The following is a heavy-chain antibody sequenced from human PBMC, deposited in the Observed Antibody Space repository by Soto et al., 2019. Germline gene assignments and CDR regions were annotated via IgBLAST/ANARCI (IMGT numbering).Heavy chain of an antibody. V-gene: IGHV3-30*18. D-gene: IGHD3-10*01. CDR3: AKGRADYYYYMDV. CDR2: ISYDGSNK. Sequence: GGSLRLSCAASGFTFSSYGMHWVRQAPGKGLEWVAVISYDGSNKYYADSVKGRFTISRDNSKNTLYLQMNSLRAEDTAVYYCAKGRADYYYYMDVWGKGTTVTVSS. J-gene: IGHJ6*03. CDR1: GFTFSSYG.